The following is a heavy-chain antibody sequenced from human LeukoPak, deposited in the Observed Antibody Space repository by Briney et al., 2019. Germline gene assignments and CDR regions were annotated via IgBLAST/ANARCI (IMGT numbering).Heavy chain of an antibody. CDR2: IDYAGGST. J-gene: IGHJ4*02. V-gene: IGHV3-23*01. CDR1: GFTFSSYS. CDR3: AKRGGSQTKEFDY. D-gene: IGHD3-10*01. Sequence: GGSLRLSCAASGFTFSSYSIHWVRQAPGRGLEWVSGIDYAGGSTNYAGSVQGRFTVSRDNSKNTLYLQMTSLRAEDTAVYYCAKRGGSQTKEFDYWGQGTLVTVSS.